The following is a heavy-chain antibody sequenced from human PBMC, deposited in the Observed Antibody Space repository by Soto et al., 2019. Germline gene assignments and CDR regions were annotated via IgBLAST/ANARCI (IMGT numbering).Heavy chain of an antibody. J-gene: IGHJ5*02. CDR1: GDSVSSNSAA. V-gene: IGHV6-1*01. D-gene: IGHD5-12*01. CDR2: TYYRSKWNL. Sequence: PSQTLSLTCAISGDSVSSNSAAWNWIRQSPSRGLEWLGRTYYRSKWNLDYAVSVKSRITITPDTSKNQFSLQLNSVTPEDTAVYYCAKEVGESGFVTRWFGPWGQGTLVTVSS. CDR3: AKEVGESGFVTRWFGP.